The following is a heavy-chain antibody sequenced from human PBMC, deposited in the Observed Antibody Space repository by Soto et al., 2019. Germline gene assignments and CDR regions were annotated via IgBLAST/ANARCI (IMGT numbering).Heavy chain of an antibody. J-gene: IGHJ4*02. CDR3: VRHGYDYGPPEY. V-gene: IGHV4-59*08. D-gene: IGHD4-17*01. CDR1: GGSITTAY. CDR2: FYYSGVT. Sequence: SETLSLTCTVSGGSITTAYWSWIRQSPDKGLEWIGYFYYSGVTKYNPSLKSRVAISVDTSKTQFSLRLTSVTAADTAVYYCVRHGYDYGPPEYWGQGTLVTV.